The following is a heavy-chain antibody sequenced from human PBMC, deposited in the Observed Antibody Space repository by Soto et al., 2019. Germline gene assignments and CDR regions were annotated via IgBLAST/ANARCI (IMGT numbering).Heavy chain of an antibody. D-gene: IGHD3-10*01. CDR1: GFTFRAYT. Sequence: LSCISSGFTFRAYTMNWVRQAPGKGLEWVSGIRGFSPYTFYAESVKGRFTISRVNAKNSLYLQMDSLRAEDTAVYYCASDRGYDEHDYYYNAMDVWGQGTTVTVSS. CDR2: IRGFSPYT. J-gene: IGHJ6*02. CDR3: ASDRGYDEHDYYYNAMDV. V-gene: IGHV3-21*01.